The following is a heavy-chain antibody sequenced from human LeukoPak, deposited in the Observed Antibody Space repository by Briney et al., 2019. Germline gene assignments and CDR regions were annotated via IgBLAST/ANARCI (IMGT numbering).Heavy chain of an antibody. J-gene: IGHJ6*03. CDR2: ISSSSSYI. CDR1: GFTFSSYS. Sequence: GESLRLSCAASGFTFSSYSMNWVRQAPGKGLEWVSSISSSSSYIYYADSVKGRFTISRDNAKNSLYLQMNSLRAEDTAVYYCARGRAGSSSRYYYMDVWGKGTTVTVSS. V-gene: IGHV3-21*01. D-gene: IGHD6-6*01. CDR3: ARGRAGSSSRYYYMDV.